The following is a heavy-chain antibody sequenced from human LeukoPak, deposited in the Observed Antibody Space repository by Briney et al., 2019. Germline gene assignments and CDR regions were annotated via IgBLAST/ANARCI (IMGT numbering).Heavy chain of an antibody. CDR3: AKDSPVATW. CDR2: ISYDGGFK. J-gene: IGHJ4*02. CDR1: GFNFNDYA. Sequence: GGSLRLSCAVSGFNFNDYAMHWLRQAPGKGLEWVAVISYDGGFKYYADSLKGRFTISRDNSKNTLYLQMDSLRADDTAKYYCAKDSPVATWWGQGTLVTVSS. D-gene: IGHD1-26*01. V-gene: IGHV3-30-3*02.